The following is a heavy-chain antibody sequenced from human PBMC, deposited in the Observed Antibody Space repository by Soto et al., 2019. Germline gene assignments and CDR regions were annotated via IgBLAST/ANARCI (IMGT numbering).Heavy chain of an antibody. J-gene: IGHJ3*02. Sequence: GGSLRLSCAASGFTFSSYAMSWVRQAPGKGLEWVSAISGSGGSTYYADSVKGRFTISRDNSKNTPYLQMNSLRAEDTAVYYCAKDPPPPGDIVVVPAAQRDAFDIWGQGTMVTVSS. V-gene: IGHV3-23*01. CDR2: ISGSGGST. D-gene: IGHD2-2*01. CDR3: AKDPPPPGDIVVVPAAQRDAFDI. CDR1: GFTFSSYA.